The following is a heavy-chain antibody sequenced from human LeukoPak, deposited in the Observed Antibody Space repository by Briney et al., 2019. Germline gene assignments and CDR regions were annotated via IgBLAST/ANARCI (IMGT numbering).Heavy chain of an antibody. CDR1: GYTFSNYD. CDR2: MNPNTGTT. J-gene: IGHJ4*02. V-gene: IGHV1-8*03. Sequence: ASVRVSCKTSGYTFSNYDVNWVRQATGQGLEWMGWMNPNTGTTGYAEKFQGRVTFSRDTSKTTAYMEVSSLRSDDTAVYSCVRSVNYYFEYWGQGTLVTVSS. CDR3: VRSVNYYFEY.